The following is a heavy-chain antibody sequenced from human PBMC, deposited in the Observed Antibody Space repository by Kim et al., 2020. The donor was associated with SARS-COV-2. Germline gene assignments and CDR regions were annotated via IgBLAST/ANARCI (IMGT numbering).Heavy chain of an antibody. CDR2: ISNTGGST. J-gene: IGHJ4*01. CDR1: GFPLRTYA. CDR3: AKLTAYSTGHF. V-gene: IGHV3-23*01. Sequence: GGSLRLSCAASGFPLRTYAMSWVRQAPGKGLEWVSSISNTGGSTYYADSVKGRFTISRDNSDNTLYLQLNSLRAEDTAVYYCAKLTAYSTGHFWGHGTLVTVSS. D-gene: IGHD2-21*01.